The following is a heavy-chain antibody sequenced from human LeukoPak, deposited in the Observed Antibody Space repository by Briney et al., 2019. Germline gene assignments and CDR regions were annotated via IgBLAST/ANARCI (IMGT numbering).Heavy chain of an antibody. J-gene: IGHJ5*02. V-gene: IGHV4-34*01. D-gene: IGHD3-10*01. CDR1: GGSFSGYY. Sequence: SETLSLTCAVYGGSFSGYYWSWIRQPPGKGLEWIGEINHSGSTNYNPSLKSRVTISVDTSKNQFSLKLSSVTAEDTAVYYCARGPGGNWFDPWGQGTLVTVSS. CDR2: INHSGST. CDR3: ARGPGGNWFDP.